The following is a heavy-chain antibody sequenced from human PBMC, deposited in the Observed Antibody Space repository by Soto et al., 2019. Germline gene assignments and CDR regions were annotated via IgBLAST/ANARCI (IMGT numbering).Heavy chain of an antibody. J-gene: IGHJ6*04. CDR2: IRSNLYGGTA. D-gene: IGHD1-26*01. CDR3: SRVAYSNYGRDV. Sequence: HPGGSLRLSCMASGFSVGDYALSWVRQAPGKGLEWVAFIRSNLYGGTAEYAASVKGRFTISRDDSKSVAYLQMNSLKAEDTAVYYCSRVAYSNYGRDVLGKGTTVTVSS. CDR1: GFSVGDYA. V-gene: IGHV3-49*04.